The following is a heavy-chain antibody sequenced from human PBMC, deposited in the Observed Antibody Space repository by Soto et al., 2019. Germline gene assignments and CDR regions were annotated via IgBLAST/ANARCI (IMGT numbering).Heavy chain of an antibody. CDR2: IIPIFGTA. Sequence: QVQLVQSGAEVKKPGSSVKVSCKASGGTFSSSAISWVRQAPGQGLEWMGGIIPIFGTAEYAQKFQGRVTITADESTTTAYMELSSLRPADTAVYYCSNGHYSSSSRGWFDPWGQGTLVIVSS. V-gene: IGHV1-69*01. CDR1: GGTFSSSA. D-gene: IGHD6-13*01. J-gene: IGHJ5*02. CDR3: SNGHYSSSSRGWFDP.